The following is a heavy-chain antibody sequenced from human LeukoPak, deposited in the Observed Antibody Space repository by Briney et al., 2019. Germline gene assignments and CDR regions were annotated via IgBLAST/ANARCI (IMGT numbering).Heavy chain of an antibody. CDR2: ISDTSTI. CDR1: GFTFRNYN. Sequence: PGGSLRLSCAASGFTFRNYNMNWVRQAPGKGLEWISYISDTSTIYYADSVQGRFTVSRGNGKNSLYLQMNSLRAEDTAVYYCARNWEEGSFDYWGQGTLVTVSS. D-gene: IGHD7-27*01. J-gene: IGHJ4*02. CDR3: ARNWEEGSFDY. V-gene: IGHV3-69-1*01.